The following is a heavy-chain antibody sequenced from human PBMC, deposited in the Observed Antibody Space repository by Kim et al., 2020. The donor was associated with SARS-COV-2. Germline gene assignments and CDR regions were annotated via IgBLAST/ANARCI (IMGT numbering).Heavy chain of an antibody. V-gene: IGHV5-10-1*04. CDR3: ARSGSSWRDWFDP. J-gene: IGHJ5*02. D-gene: IGHD6-13*01. Sequence: SSPSFQGQVTISADKSSSTACLQWSSLKASDTAMYYCARSGSSWRDWFDPWGQGTLVTVSS.